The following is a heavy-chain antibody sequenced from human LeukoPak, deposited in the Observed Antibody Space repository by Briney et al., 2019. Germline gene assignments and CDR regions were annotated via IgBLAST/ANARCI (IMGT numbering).Heavy chain of an antibody. Sequence: GRSLRLSCAASGFTFSSYGMHWVRQAPGKGLEWVAVISYDGSNKYYADSVKGRFTISGDNSKNTLYLQMNSLRAEDTAVYYCASLLEDAFDIWGQGTMVTVSS. CDR3: ASLLEDAFDI. J-gene: IGHJ3*02. CDR1: GFTFSSYG. CDR2: ISYDGSNK. V-gene: IGHV3-30*03.